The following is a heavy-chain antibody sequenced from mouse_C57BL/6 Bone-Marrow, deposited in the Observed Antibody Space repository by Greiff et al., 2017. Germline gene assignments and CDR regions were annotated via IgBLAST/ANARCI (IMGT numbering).Heavy chain of an antibody. Sequence: DVMLVESGGGLVQPGESLKFSCESNEYEFPSHDMSWVRKTPEKRLELVAAINSDGGSTSYPDTLERRFIISRDHTKKTLYLQMSSLRSEDTALFYCARHEVPYFDDWGQGTTLTVAS. CDR1: EYEFPSHD. CDR2: INSDGGST. V-gene: IGHV5-2*01. CDR3: ARHEVPYFDD. J-gene: IGHJ2*01.